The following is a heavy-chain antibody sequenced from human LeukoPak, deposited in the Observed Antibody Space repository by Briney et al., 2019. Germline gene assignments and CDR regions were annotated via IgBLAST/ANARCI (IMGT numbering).Heavy chain of an antibody. D-gene: IGHD1-1*01. V-gene: IGHV4-38-2*02. CDR1: GYSISSGYY. CDR3: ARDRGTWNDDGFDY. Sequence: SETLSLTCTVSGYSISSGYYWGWLRQPPGKGLEWNGSIYHSGSTYYNPSLKSQVTISVDTSKNQFSLKLSSVTAADTAVHYCARDRGTWNDDGFDYWGQGTLVTVSS. J-gene: IGHJ4*02. CDR2: IYHSGST.